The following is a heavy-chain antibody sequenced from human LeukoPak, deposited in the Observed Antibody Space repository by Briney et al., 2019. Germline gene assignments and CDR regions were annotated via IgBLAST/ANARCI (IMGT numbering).Heavy chain of an antibody. D-gene: IGHD2-2*01. J-gene: IGHJ4*02. CDR2: ISGRGSTT. Sequence: GGSLRLSCEVPGFSFSGYAMSWVRQAPGKGMEWVAAISGRGSTTYYTDSVKGRFTISRDNFKNTLYLQMNSLRAEDTAVYFCAKDGSGYQMLIDYWGQGALVTVSS. CDR3: AKDGSGYQMLIDY. V-gene: IGHV3-23*01. CDR1: GFSFSGYA.